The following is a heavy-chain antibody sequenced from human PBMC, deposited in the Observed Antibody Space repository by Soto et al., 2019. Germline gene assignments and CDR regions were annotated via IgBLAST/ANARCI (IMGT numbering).Heavy chain of an antibody. D-gene: IGHD1-1*01. CDR2: ISWDGGST. Sequence: GRSLRLSCAASGFTFDDYTMHWVLQAPGKSLEWVSLISWDGGSTYYADSVKGRFTISRDNSKNSLYLQMNSLRTEDTALYYCAKENFERYYGIYVWGQGTTVTVSS. CDR3: AKENFERYYGIYV. CDR1: GFTFDDYT. V-gene: IGHV3-43*01. J-gene: IGHJ6*02.